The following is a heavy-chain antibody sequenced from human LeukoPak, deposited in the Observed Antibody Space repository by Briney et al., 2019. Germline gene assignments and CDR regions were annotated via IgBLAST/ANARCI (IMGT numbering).Heavy chain of an antibody. CDR3: ARGKNILTGYPQTRYYYYMDV. D-gene: IGHD3-9*01. V-gene: IGHV4-34*01. CDR1: GGSFSGYY. Sequence: SETLSLTCAVYGGSFSGYYWSWIRQPPGKGLEWIGEINHSGSTNYNPSLKSRVTISVDTSKNQFSLKLSSVTAADTAVYYCARGKNILTGYPQTRYYYYMDVWGKGTTVTVSS. CDR2: INHSGST. J-gene: IGHJ6*03.